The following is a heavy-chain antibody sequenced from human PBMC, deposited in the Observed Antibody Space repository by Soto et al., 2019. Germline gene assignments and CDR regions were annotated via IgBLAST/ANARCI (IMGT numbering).Heavy chain of an antibody. D-gene: IGHD3-10*01. J-gene: IGHJ4*02. Sequence: SETLSLTCTVSGGSISSYYWSWIRQPPGKGLEWIGYIYYSGSTNYNPSLKSRVTISVDTSKNQFSLKLSSVTAADTAVYYCARVRGSGSYSLDYWGQGTLVTVSS. CDR3: ARVRGSGSYSLDY. CDR2: IYYSGST. V-gene: IGHV4-59*01. CDR1: GGSISSYY.